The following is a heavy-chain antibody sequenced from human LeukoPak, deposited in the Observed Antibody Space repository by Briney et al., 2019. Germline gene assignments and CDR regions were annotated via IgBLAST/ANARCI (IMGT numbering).Heavy chain of an antibody. Sequence: GGSVKVSCKASGYTFPGYYMHWVRQAPGQGLEWMGWINPNSGGTNYAQKFQGGVTMTRDTSISTAYMELSRLRSDDTAVYYCAREHSSSSGKVFDYWGQGTLVTVSS. V-gene: IGHV1-2*02. J-gene: IGHJ4*02. CDR2: INPNSGGT. CDR3: AREHSSSSGKVFDY. D-gene: IGHD6-6*01. CDR1: GYTFPGYY.